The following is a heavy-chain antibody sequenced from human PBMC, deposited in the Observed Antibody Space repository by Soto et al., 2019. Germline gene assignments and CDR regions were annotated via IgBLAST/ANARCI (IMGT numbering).Heavy chain of an antibody. D-gene: IGHD6-13*01. CDR2: IIPIFGTA. Sequence: QVQLVQSGAEVKKPGSSVKVSCKASGGTFSSYAISWVRQAPGQGLEWMGGIIPIFGTANYAQKFQGRVTITADESMSTAYMELSSLRSEDTAVYYCARVRAYSSSWYDVYYYYGMDVWGQGTTVTVSS. CDR1: GGTFSSYA. CDR3: ARVRAYSSSWYDVYYYYGMDV. V-gene: IGHV1-69*01. J-gene: IGHJ6*02.